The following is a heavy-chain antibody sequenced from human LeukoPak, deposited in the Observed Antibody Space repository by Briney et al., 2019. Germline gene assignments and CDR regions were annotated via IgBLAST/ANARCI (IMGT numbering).Heavy chain of an antibody. D-gene: IGHD6-19*01. CDR2: ISYDGTNK. J-gene: IGHJ4*02. CDR1: GFTFSSYA. V-gene: IGHV3-30*04. CDR3: ASSGWSYYFDY. Sequence: GGSLRLSCAASGFTFSSYAMHWVRQAPGKGLEWVAVISYDGTNKYYADSVKGRFTISRDNSKKTLYLQMNSPRAEDTAVYYCASSGWSYYFDYWGQGTLVTVSS.